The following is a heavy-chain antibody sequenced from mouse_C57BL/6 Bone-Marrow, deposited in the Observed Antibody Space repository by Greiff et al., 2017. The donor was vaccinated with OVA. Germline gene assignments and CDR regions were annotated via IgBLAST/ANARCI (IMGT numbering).Heavy chain of an antibody. J-gene: IGHJ3*01. Sequence: DVMLVESGGGLVKPGGSLKLSCAASGFTFSSYAMSWVRQTPEKRLEWVATISDGGSYTYYPDNVKGRFTISRDNANNNLYLQMSHLKSEDTAMYYCAAGGYDYDGGFAYWGQGTLVTVSA. CDR3: AAGGYDYDGGFAY. D-gene: IGHD2-4*01. CDR2: ISDGGSYT. V-gene: IGHV5-4*03. CDR1: GFTFSSYA.